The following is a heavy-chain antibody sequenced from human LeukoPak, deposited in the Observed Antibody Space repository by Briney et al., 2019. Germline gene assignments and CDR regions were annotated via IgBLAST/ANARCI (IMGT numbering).Heavy chain of an antibody. CDR3: AKDIRSSGCLDSSQDCDY. CDR1: GFTFSSYG. J-gene: IGHJ4*02. Sequence: GGSLRLSCEASGFTFSSYGMHWVRQAPGKGLEWVAFIRYDGGNKYYADPVKGRFTISRDNSKNTLYLQMNSLRVEDTAVYYCAKDIRSSGCLDSSQDCDYWGQGTLVSVSS. D-gene: IGHD6-19*01. CDR2: IRYDGGNK. V-gene: IGHV3-30*02.